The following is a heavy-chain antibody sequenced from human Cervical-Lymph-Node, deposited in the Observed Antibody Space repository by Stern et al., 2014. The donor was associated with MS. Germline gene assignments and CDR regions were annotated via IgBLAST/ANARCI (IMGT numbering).Heavy chain of an antibody. D-gene: IGHD1-20*01. CDR2: IYYSGST. CDR1: GGSISSYY. CDR3: ARAVGYNWNYLDY. J-gene: IGHJ4*02. Sequence: QVQLQESGPGLVKPSETLSLTCTVSGGSISSYYWSWIRQPPGKGLEWIGYIYYSGSTNYNPSLKSRVTISVDTSKNQFSLKLSSVTAADTAVYYCARAVGYNWNYLDYWGQGTLVTVSS. V-gene: IGHV4-59*01.